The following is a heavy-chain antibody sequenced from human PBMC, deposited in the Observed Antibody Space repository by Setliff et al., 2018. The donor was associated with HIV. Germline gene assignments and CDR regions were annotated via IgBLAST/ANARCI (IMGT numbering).Heavy chain of an antibody. CDR3: AKASSRYGPFDY. CDR1: GLTFEYYG. CDR2: ISYEGRNI. V-gene: IGHV3-30*18. J-gene: IGHJ4*02. D-gene: IGHD2-2*01. Sequence: GGSLRLSCAAPGLTFEYYGMHWVRQAPGKGLEWVAVISYEGRNIYYADSVKGRFTISRDNSKNTLYLQMNSLRAEDTAVYYCAKASSRYGPFDYWGQGTLVTVSS.